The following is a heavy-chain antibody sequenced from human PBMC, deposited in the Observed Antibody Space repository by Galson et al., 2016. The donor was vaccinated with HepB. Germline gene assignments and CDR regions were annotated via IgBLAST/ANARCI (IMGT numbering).Heavy chain of an antibody. V-gene: IGHV3-7*04. D-gene: IGHD2-2*01. CDR1: GFTFSNYW. J-gene: IGHJ3*01. CDR2: IKQDGSEK. Sequence: SLRPSGAASGFTFSNYWMSWVRQTPGKGLEWVANIKQDGSEKFYVDSVKGRFTNSRDNAKSSLYLQLNRLRVEDTALYYGARDRFFVVAPAAGTFDVWGQGRMVTVSS. CDR3: ARDRFFVVAPAAGTFDV.